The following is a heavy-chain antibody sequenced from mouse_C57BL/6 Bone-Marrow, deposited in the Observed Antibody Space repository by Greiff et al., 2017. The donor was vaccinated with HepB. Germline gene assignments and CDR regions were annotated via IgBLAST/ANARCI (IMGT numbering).Heavy chain of an antibody. D-gene: IGHD1-1*01. CDR1: GYTFTSYW. Sequence: QVQLKQPGAELVKPGASVKVSCKASGYTFTSYWMHWVKQRPGQGLEWIGRIHPSDSDTNYNQKFKGKATLTVDKSSSTAYMQLSSLTSEDSAVYYCAMSITTVVATDYWGQGTTLTVSS. CDR3: AMSITTVVATDY. CDR2: IHPSDSDT. J-gene: IGHJ2*01. V-gene: IGHV1-74*01.